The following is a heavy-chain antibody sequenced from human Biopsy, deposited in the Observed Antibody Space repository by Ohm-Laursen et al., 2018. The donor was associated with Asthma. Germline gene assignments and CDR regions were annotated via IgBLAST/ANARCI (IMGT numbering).Heavy chain of an antibody. V-gene: IGHV3-9*01. J-gene: IGHJ4*02. D-gene: IGHD1-20*01. Sequence: SLRLSCAASGFNFDDYGMNWVRQGPGKGLEWVAGISWNSVSIAYADSVRGRFTISRDNAKNSLYLQLNSLRAGDTAVYYCAVLGRITNAYWGQGTLVTVSS. CDR1: GFNFDDYG. CDR3: AVLGRITNAY. CDR2: ISWNSVSI.